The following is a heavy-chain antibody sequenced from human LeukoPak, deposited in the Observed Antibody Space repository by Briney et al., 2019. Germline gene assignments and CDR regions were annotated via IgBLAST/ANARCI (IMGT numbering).Heavy chain of an antibody. CDR1: GFTFSSYS. V-gene: IGHV3-21*01. Sequence: GGSLRLSCTVSGFTFSSYSMNWVRQAPGKGLEWVSSISISCSYIYYADSVKGRFTISRDNPKNSLYLQMNSLRAEDTAVYYCARVRGYSYGFDYWGQGTLVTVSS. J-gene: IGHJ4*02. D-gene: IGHD5-18*01. CDR2: ISISCSYI. CDR3: ARVRGYSYGFDY.